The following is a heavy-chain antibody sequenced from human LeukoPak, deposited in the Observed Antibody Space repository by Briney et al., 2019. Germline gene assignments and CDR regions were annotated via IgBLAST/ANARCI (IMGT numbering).Heavy chain of an antibody. Sequence: PSETLSLTCTVSGGSISSYFWSWIRQPPGKGLEWIGYIYSSGNTNYNPSLKSRVTISVDTSKNQFSLKLSSVTAADTAVYYCARVIFAYGSGSGGYMDVWGKGTTVTVSS. CDR1: GGSISSYF. CDR3: ARVIFAYGSGSGGYMDV. CDR2: IYSSGNT. J-gene: IGHJ6*03. D-gene: IGHD3-10*01. V-gene: IGHV4-59*12.